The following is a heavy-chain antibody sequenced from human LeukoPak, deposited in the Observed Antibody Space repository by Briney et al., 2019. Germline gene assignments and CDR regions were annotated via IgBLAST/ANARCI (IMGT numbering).Heavy chain of an antibody. V-gene: IGHV1-69*05. CDR2: IIPIFGAP. CDR3: ARARDRLGRGYCTSISCYTVLEY. D-gene: IGHD2-2*01. CDR1: GGTFSNYA. Sequence: SVKVSCKASGGTFSNYALSWVRQAPGQGLEWMGGIIPIFGAPNYAQKFQDRVTITTDESTNTVFMELSSLRSEDTAVYYCARARDRLGRGYCTSISCYTVLEYWGQGTLVSVSS. J-gene: IGHJ4*02.